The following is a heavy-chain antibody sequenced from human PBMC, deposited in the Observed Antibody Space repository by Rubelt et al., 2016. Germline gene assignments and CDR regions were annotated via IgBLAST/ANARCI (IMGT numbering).Heavy chain of an antibody. CDR3: ARHTRGSGRQAEDC. CDR2: ISHTGNT. CDR1: GYSISSGYY. J-gene: IGHJ4*02. Sequence: QVQLQESGPGLVKPSETLSLTCTVSGYSISSGYYWGWIRQPPTKGLEWIGSISHTGNTYYNPSLKSRVTISVDTSKNQFPRQLSSVSAADTAVDYWARHTRGSGRQAEDCWGQGMLVTVSS. V-gene: IGHV4-38-2*02. D-gene: IGHD3-10*01.